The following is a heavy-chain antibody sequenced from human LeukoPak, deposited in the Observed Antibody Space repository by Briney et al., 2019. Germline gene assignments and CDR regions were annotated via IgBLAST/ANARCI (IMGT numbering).Heavy chain of an antibody. CDR3: AREVTPQKVFDY. D-gene: IGHD2-21*02. V-gene: IGHV4-34*01. CDR1: GGSFSGYY. CDR2: INHSGST. J-gene: IGHJ4*02. Sequence: PSETLSLTCAVYGGSFSGYYWSWVRQPPGKGLEWIGEINHSGSTNYNPSLKSRVTISVDTSKNQFSLKLSSVTAADTAVYYCAREVTPQKVFDYWGQGTLVTVSS.